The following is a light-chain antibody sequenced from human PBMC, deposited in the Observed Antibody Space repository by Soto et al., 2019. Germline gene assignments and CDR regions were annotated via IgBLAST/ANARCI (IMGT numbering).Light chain of an antibody. V-gene: IGLV2-14*01. J-gene: IGLJ1*01. CDR1: SSDAGNYNY. CDR3: SSYTSSSTYV. Sequence: QSALTQPASVSGSPGQSITISCTGTSSDAGNYNYVSWYQQHPGKAPKLMIYDVSNRPSGVSNRFSGSKSGITASLTISGLQAEDEADYYCSSYTSSSTYVFGTGTKLTVL. CDR2: DVS.